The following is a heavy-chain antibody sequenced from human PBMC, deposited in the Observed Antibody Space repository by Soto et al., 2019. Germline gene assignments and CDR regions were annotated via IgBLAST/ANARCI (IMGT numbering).Heavy chain of an antibody. D-gene: IGHD6-19*01. CDR1: GFTFSSYG. Sequence: QPGGSLRLSCAASGFTFSSYGMHWVRQAPGKGLEWVSAISGSGGSTYYADSVKGRFTISRDNSKNTLYLQMNSLRAEDTAVYYCAKDADVSGASWVYSSGPHWGQGTLVTVSS. V-gene: IGHV3-23*01. CDR2: ISGSGGST. CDR3: AKDADVSGASWVYSSGPH. J-gene: IGHJ4*02.